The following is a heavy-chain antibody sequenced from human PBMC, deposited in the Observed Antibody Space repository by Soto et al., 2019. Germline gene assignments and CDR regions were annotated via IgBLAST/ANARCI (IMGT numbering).Heavy chain of an antibody. V-gene: IGHV3-30*18. D-gene: IGHD6-13*01. CDR3: AKDQTAAAGTYYYYYGMDV. CDR1: GFTFSSYG. J-gene: IGHJ6*02. CDR2: ISYDGSNK. Sequence: GGSLRLSCAASGFTFSSYGMHWVRQAPGKGLEWVAVISYDGSNKYYADSVKGRFTISRDNSKNALYLQMNSLRAEDTAVYYCAKDQTAAAGTYYYYYGMDVWGQGTTVTVSS.